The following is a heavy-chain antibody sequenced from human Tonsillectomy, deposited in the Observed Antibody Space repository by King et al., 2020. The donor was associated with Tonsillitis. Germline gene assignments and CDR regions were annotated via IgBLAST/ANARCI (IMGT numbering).Heavy chain of an antibody. D-gene: IGHD6-25*01. J-gene: IGHJ6*02. Sequence: VQLVQSGGGLVQPGGSLRLSCAASGFTFSSYWMSWVRRAPGKGLEWVANIKQDGSEKYSVDSVKGRLTISRDNAKNSLYLQMNSLRAEDTAVYYCARDRVAAKGGMDVWGQGTTVTVSS. V-gene: IGHV3-7*01. CDR3: ARDRVAAKGGMDV. CDR2: IKQDGSEK. CDR1: GFTFSSYW.